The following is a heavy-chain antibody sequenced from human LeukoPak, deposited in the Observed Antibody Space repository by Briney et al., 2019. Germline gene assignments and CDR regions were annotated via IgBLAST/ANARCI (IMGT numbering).Heavy chain of an antibody. D-gene: IGHD5-24*01. Sequence: GRSLRLSCTASGFTFGDYAMSWFRQAPGKGLEWVGFIRSKAYGGTTEYAASVKGRFTISRDDSKSIAYLQMNSLKTEDTAVYYCTRTRAVAGYNFGYWGQGTLVTVSS. V-gene: IGHV3-49*03. CDR2: IRSKAYGGTT. J-gene: IGHJ4*02. CDR3: TRTRAVAGYNFGY. CDR1: GFTFGDYA.